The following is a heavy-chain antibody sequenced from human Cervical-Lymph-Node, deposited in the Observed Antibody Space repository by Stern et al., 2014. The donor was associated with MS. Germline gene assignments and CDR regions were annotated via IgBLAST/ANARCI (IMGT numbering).Heavy chain of an antibody. CDR2: ISYDGSNE. CDR1: GFTFSSYG. D-gene: IGHD3-22*01. Sequence: VQLVESGGDVVRPGRSLRLSCAASGFTFSSYGMPWVRQAPATGLQWVALISYDGSNEYYANSVKGRFTISRDNSNNTLYLQTNSIREEGAAVYYCARGVYDIWGQGTLVTVSS. CDR3: ARGVYDI. J-gene: IGHJ4*02. V-gene: IGHV3-30*05.